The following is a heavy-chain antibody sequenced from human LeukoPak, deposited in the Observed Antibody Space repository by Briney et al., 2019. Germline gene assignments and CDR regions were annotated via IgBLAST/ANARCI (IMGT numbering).Heavy chain of an antibody. CDR1: GFTISSYA. CDR3: AKDLPSNMAVASYYFDY. J-gene: IGHJ4*02. D-gene: IGHD6-19*01. CDR2: ISGSGGST. Sequence: GGSLRLSCAASGFTISSYAMSWVRLAPGKGLEWVSGISGSGGSTHYADPVKGRFTIPRDNSKNTLYLQMNSLRGEDTAEYYCAKDLPSNMAVASYYFDYWGQGTLVTVSS. V-gene: IGHV3-23*01.